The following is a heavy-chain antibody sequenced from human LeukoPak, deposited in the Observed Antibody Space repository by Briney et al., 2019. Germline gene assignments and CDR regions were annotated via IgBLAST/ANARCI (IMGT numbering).Heavy chain of an antibody. D-gene: IGHD1-1*01. CDR2: INPSNGDT. CDR3: ARESDVGKDFDS. J-gene: IGHJ4*02. Sequence: GASVKVSCKASGYTFTYHYIHLVRQAPGQGLEWMGIINPSNGDTNYAQRFQGRVTMTRDTSTSTVYMELSSLDSEDTAVYYCARESDVGKDFDSWGQGTLVTVSS. V-gene: IGHV1-46*01. CDR1: GYTFTYHY.